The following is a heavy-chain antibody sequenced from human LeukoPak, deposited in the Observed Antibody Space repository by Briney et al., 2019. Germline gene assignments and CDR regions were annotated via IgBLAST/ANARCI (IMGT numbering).Heavy chain of an antibody. CDR3: ARFAAGGYMDV. D-gene: IGHD3-10*01. Sequence: GGSLRLSCAASGLTLSNYWMHWVRQPPGKGLEWVSNIGTSSTTIYYADSVKGRFTISRDNAKNSLYLQMNSLRADDTAVYYCARFAAGGYMDVWGKGTTVTVSS. V-gene: IGHV3-48*01. CDR2: IGTSSTTI. J-gene: IGHJ6*03. CDR1: GLTLSNYW.